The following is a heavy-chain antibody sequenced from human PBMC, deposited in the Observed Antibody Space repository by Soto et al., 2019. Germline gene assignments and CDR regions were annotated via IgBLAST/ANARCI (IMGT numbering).Heavy chain of an antibody. J-gene: IGHJ4*02. V-gene: IGHV3-23*01. D-gene: IGHD3-22*01. CDR3: AKVVGDGNDYYEF. Sequence: PGGSLRLSCAASGFTFSSCAMGWVRQAPGKGLEWVSGISGNGGSTYYADSVKGRFTISRDTSKNTLYLQMDSLGAEDTAIYYCAKVVGDGNDYYEFWGQGTLVIVSA. CDR2: ISGNGGST. CDR1: GFTFSSCA.